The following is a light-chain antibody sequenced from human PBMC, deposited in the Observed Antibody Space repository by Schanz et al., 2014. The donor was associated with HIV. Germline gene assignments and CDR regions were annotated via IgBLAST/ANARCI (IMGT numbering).Light chain of an antibody. Sequence: EIVLTQSPVILSLSPGERATLSCRASQTVSSNSLGWYQQKRGQVPRLLIFGASTRAAGIPDRFSGSGSGTAFTLSISSLGPEVFAVYYCQHYETSPLTFGGGTRVEI. J-gene: IGKJ4*01. CDR2: GAS. CDR3: QHYETSPLT. CDR1: QTVSSNS. V-gene: IGKV3-20*01.